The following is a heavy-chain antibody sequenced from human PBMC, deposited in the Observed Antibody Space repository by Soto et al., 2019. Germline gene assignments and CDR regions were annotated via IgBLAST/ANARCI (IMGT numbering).Heavy chain of an antibody. J-gene: IGHJ6*02. D-gene: IGHD4-17*01. Sequence: QLQLQESDSGLVKPSQTLSLTCGVSGGSISSGASSWSWIRQPPGKGLEWIANIYHSGSTSYNPSLKSRVTLSIDASKNQFSLRLSSGTAADTAVDYCDRFGYGDYVHCYSGLDVWGQGTTVTVSS. CDR2: IYHSGST. CDR1: GGSISSGASS. V-gene: IGHV4-30-2*01. CDR3: DRFGYGDYVHCYSGLDV.